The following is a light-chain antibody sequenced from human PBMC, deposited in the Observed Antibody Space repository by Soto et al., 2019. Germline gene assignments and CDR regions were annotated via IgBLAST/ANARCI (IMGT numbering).Light chain of an antibody. Sequence: AIRMTQSPSSFSASTGDRVTITCRASQGISSYLAWYQQKPGKAPKLLIYAASTLQSGVPSRFSGSGSGTDFTLTISCLQSEDFATYCCQQYYSYPRTFGHGTKVEIK. CDR1: QGISSY. V-gene: IGKV1-8*01. J-gene: IGKJ1*01. CDR3: QQYYSYPRT. CDR2: AAS.